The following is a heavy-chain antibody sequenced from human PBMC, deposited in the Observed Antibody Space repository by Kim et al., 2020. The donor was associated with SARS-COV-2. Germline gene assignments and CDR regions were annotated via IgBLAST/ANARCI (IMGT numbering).Heavy chain of an antibody. Sequence: GGSLRLSCAASGFTVSSNYMSWVRQAPGKGLEWVSVIYSGGSTYYADSVKGRFTISRDISKNTLYLQMNSLRAEDTAVYYCARSAPGSSWWGGHFDYWGQGTLVTVSS. CDR3: ARSAPGSSWWGGHFDY. CDR2: IYSGGST. CDR1: GFTVSSNY. V-gene: IGHV3-53*01. D-gene: IGHD6-13*01. J-gene: IGHJ4*02.